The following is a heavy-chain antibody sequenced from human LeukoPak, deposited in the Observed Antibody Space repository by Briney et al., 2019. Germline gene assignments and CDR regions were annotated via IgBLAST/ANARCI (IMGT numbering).Heavy chain of an antibody. CDR1: GFTFSSYA. V-gene: IGHV3-30*04. D-gene: IGHD3-10*01. J-gene: IGHJ4*02. CDR3: AKGGELTSYYFDY. CDR2: ISYDGSNK. Sequence: PGRSLRLSCAASGFTFSSYAMHWVRQAPGKGLEWVAVISYDGSNKYYADSVKGRFTISRDNSKNTLYLRMNSLRAEDTAVYYRAKGGELTSYYFDYWGQGTLVTVSS.